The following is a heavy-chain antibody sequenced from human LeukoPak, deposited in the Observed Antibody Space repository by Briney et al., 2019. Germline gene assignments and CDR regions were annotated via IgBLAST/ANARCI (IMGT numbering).Heavy chain of an antibody. V-gene: IGHV1-69*05. J-gene: IGHJ4*02. Sequence: SVKVSCKASGGTFSSYAISWVRQAPGQGLEWMGRIIPICGTANYAQKFQGRVTITTDESASTAYMELSSLRSEDTAVYYCARESGIQLWLRAPFDYWGQGTLVTVSS. D-gene: IGHD5-18*01. CDR2: IIPICGTA. CDR3: ARESGIQLWLRAPFDY. CDR1: GGTFSSYA.